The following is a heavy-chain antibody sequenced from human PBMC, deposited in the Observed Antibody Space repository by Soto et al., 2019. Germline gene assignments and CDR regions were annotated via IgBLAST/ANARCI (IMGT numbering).Heavy chain of an antibody. CDR1: GFTFSSYS. V-gene: IGHV3-21*01. CDR2: ISSSSSYI. J-gene: IGHJ4*02. D-gene: IGHD4-17*01. CDR3: MSARGAVTTLVDY. Sequence: EVQLVESGGGLVKPGGSLRLSCAASGFTFSSYSMNWVRQAPGKGLEWVSSISSSSSYIYYADSVKGRFTISRDNAKNSLYLQMNRLRAEDTTVYYCMSARGAVTTLVDYWGQGTLVTVSS.